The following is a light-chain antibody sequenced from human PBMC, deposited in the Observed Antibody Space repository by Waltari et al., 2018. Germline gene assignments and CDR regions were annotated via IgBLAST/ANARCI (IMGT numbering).Light chain of an antibody. V-gene: IGLV2-23*01. CDR2: EAF. J-gene: IGLJ1*01. CDR3: CSYAGNSRGV. Sequence: QSALTHLSSVSGSPGRPTPISCTGTSSDFGGYRFVPWYKHHPGKPQKLKVNEAFRRPSGVSNRFSGSRSGNTASLTISGLQADDEADYHCCSYAGNSRGVFGTGTKVTVL. CDR1: SSDFGGYRF.